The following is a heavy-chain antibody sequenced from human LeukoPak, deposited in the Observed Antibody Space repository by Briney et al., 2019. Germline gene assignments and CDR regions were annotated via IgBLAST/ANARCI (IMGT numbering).Heavy chain of an antibody. J-gene: IGHJ4*02. V-gene: IGHV3-30*18. CDR2: ISYDGSNN. CDR1: GFTFSSYG. CDR3: AKDLVGAPRLGELFDY. D-gene: IGHD1-26*01. Sequence: GGSLRLSCAASGFTFSSYGMHWVRQAPGKGLEWVAVISYDGSNNYYADSVKGRFTISRDNSKNTLYLQMNSLRAEDTAVYYCAKDLVGAPRLGELFDYWGQGTLVTVSS.